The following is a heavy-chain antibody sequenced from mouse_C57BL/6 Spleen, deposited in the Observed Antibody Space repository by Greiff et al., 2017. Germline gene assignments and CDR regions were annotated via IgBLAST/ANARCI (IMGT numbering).Heavy chain of an antibody. J-gene: IGHJ1*03. V-gene: IGHV3-6*01. Sequence: DVKLVESGPGLVKPSQSLSLTCSVTGYSITSGYYWNWIRQFPGNKLEWMGYISYDGSNNYNPSLKNRISITRYTSKYLFFLKLNSVTTEDTATYYCAVGIYWYFDVWGTGTTVTVSA. CDR2: ISYDGSN. CDR1: GYSITSGYY. CDR3: AVGIYWYFDV. D-gene: IGHD1-1*02.